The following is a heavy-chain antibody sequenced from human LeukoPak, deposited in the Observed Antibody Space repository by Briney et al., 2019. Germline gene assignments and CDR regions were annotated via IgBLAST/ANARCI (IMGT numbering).Heavy chain of an antibody. CDR2: INHSGST. Sequence: PSETLSLTCAVYGGSFSGYYWSWIRQPPGKGLEWIGEINHSGSTNYNPSLKSRVTISVDTSMNQFSLKLSSVTAADTAVYYCARGGEVGEYSYGFDYWGQGTLVTVSS. CDR3: ARGGEVGEYSYGFDY. J-gene: IGHJ4*02. CDR1: GGSFSGYY. V-gene: IGHV4-34*01. D-gene: IGHD5-18*01.